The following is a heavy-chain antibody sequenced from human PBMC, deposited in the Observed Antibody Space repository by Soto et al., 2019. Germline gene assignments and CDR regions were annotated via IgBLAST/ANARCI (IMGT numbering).Heavy chain of an antibody. J-gene: IGHJ4*02. CDR2: TSIYNGHT. CDR1: GYTFTASG. Sequence: ASVKVSCKASGYTFTASGISWVRQAPGQGREWMGWTSIYNGHTEYSPKFLGRVVMTTDTSADTAYLELRSLRPDDAALYYCARWDDYGASDQYHFDHWGQGTLVTVSS. D-gene: IGHD4-17*01. V-gene: IGHV1-18*01. CDR3: ARWDDYGASDQYHFDH.